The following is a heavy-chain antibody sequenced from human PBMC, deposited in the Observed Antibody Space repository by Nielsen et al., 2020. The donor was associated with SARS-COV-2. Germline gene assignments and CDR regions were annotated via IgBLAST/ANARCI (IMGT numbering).Heavy chain of an antibody. CDR3: AKYSGSYSYLDY. CDR1: GFSFSSYA. D-gene: IGHD1-26*01. CDR2: IGTTGDKT. J-gene: IGHJ4*02. Sequence: GGSLRLSCAASGFSFSSYAMTWVRQAPGKGLEWVSSIGTTGDKTFYADSVKGRFTISRDNSKNTLYLQLNSLRAEDTAVYYCAKYSGSYSYLDYWGQGTLVTVSS. V-gene: IGHV3-23*01.